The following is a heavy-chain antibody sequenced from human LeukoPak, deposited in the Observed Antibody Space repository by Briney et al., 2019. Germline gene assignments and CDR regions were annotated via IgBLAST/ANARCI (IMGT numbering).Heavy chain of an antibody. V-gene: IGHV3-74*01. CDR3: ARVDPTGDGYNCFDS. Sequence: PGESLTLSCAASGFTFSTYWMHWVRQAPGKGLLWVARINTDGSSTLYADSVKGRFTISRDNAKSTLYLQMDSLRPEDTAVYYCARVDPTGDGYNCFDSWGQGTLVTVSS. CDR1: GFTFSTYW. CDR2: INTDGSST. J-gene: IGHJ4*02. D-gene: IGHD5-24*01.